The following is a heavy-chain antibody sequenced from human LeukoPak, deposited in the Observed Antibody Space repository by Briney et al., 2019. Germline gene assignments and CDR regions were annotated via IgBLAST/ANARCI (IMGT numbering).Heavy chain of an antibody. J-gene: IGHJ4*02. Sequence: ASVKVSCKASGYTFTGYYMHWVRQAPGQGLEWMGWISAYNGNTNYAQKLQGRVTMTTDTSTSTAYMELRSLRSDDTAVYYCARDPAVGFDYWGQGTLVTVSS. CDR2: ISAYNGNT. CDR1: GYTFTGYY. CDR3: ARDPAVGFDY. V-gene: IGHV1-18*04.